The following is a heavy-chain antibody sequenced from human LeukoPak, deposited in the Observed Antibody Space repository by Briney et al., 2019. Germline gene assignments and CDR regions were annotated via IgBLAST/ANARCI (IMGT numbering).Heavy chain of an antibody. J-gene: IGHJ3*02. D-gene: IGHD4-23*01. Sequence: APVKVSCKTSGYTFTNYGIGWVRQAPEQGLEWMGWISTYNGNTNYAQKLQGRVTMTTDTPTNIAYMELRSLRSDDTAVYYCARVMTSVITAHAFEIWGQGTMVTVS. CDR1: GYTFTNYG. CDR2: ISTYNGNT. CDR3: ARVMTSVITAHAFEI. V-gene: IGHV1-18*01.